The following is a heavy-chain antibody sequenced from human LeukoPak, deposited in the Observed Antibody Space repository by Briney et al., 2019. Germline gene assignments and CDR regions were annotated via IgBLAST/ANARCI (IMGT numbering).Heavy chain of an antibody. V-gene: IGHV1-2*02. J-gene: IGHJ4*02. Sequence: SVKVSCKASGYTFTGYYMHWVRQAPGQGLEWMGWINPNSGGTNYAQKFQGRVTITRNTSISTAYMELSSLRSEDTAVYYCARGYSYGYAPYWGQGTLVTVSS. CDR2: INPNSGGT. CDR1: GYTFTGYY. CDR3: ARGYSYGYAPY. D-gene: IGHD5-18*01.